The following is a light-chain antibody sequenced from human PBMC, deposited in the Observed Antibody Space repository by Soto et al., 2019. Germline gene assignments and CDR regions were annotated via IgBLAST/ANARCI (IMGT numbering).Light chain of an antibody. Sequence: HSVLTQTASLSGSPGQSITISCTGTSSDVGGYNYVSWYQQHPGKAPKLMIYDVSSRPPGVSHRFSGSKSGDTASLTISGLQAEDEADYYCSSYTRTNTVVFGGGTKVTVL. CDR2: DVS. V-gene: IGLV2-14*03. CDR3: SSYTRTNTVV. CDR1: SSDVGGYNY. J-gene: IGLJ2*01.